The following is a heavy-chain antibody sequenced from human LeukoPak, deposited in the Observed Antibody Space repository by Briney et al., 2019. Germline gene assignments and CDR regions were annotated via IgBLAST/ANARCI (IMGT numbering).Heavy chain of an antibody. Sequence: SETLSLTCTVSGGSISSSIYYWGWIRQPPGTGLEWIVSIYYSGSTYYNPSLKSRVSISVDTSKYLFSLRLKSVTAADMAVYYCARLADWRSTSCYDHWGQGTLVTVSS. CDR3: ARLADWRSTSCYDH. CDR2: IYYSGST. J-gene: IGHJ4*02. D-gene: IGHD2-2*01. CDR1: GGSISSSIYY. V-gene: IGHV4-39*01.